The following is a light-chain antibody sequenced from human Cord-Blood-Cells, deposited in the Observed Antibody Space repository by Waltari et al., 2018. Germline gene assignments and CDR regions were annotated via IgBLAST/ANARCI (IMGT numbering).Light chain of an antibody. Sequence: QSALTQPASVSGSPGQSITISCTGTSSDVGGYNYVSWYQQHPGKAPKLMSYEVSNRPSWVSDRFSGSKSGNTASLTISGLQAEDEADYYCSSYTSSSTLDVFGTGTKVTVL. CDR3: SSYTSSSTLDV. J-gene: IGLJ1*01. CDR2: EVS. V-gene: IGLV2-14*01. CDR1: SSDVGGYNY.